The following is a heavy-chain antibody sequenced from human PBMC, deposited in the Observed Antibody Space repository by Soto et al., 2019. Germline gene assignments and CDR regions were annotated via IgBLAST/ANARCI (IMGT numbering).Heavy chain of an antibody. J-gene: IGHJ5*02. D-gene: IGHD2-8*01. CDR1: GGSISSSSFY. Sequence: PSETLSLTCTVSGGSISSSSFYWGWIRQPPGKGLEWMGSIYYSGSTYYNPSLTSRVTISVDTSKNQFSLNLRSVTAADTAVYYCARHGGFCINGVCHNWFDPWGQGTRVTVYS. V-gene: IGHV4-39*01. CDR3: ARHGGFCINGVCHNWFDP. CDR2: IYYSGST.